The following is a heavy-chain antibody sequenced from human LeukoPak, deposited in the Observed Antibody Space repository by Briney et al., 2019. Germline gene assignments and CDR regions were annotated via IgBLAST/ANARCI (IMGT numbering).Heavy chain of an antibody. CDR3: AKAAYSGYSGDFQH. V-gene: IGHV3-43D*03. CDR2: ISWDGGST. D-gene: IGHD5-12*01. J-gene: IGHJ1*01. CDR1: GFTFDDYA. Sequence: PGGSLRLSCAASGFTFDDYAMHWVRHAPGKGLEWVSLISWDGGSTYYADSVKGRFTISRDNSKNSLYLQMNSLRAEDTALYYCAKAAYSGYSGDFQHWGQGTLVTVSS.